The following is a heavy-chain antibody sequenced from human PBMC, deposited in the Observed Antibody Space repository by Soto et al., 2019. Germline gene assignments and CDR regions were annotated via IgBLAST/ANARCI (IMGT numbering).Heavy chain of an antibody. D-gene: IGHD3-22*01. CDR2: VNYSGGS. V-gene: IGHV4-59*01. J-gene: IGHJ1*01. Sequence: QVQLQESGPGLVKPSETLSLTCTVSGDSISNYYWSWIRQPPGKGLEWIGCVNYSGGSDYNPSLERRVTISVDRSKNQFSLKMTSVTEADTAVYYCARRTYYYDTSGFGWAYFHSWGQGTLVTVS. CDR1: GDSISNYY. CDR3: ARRTYYYDTSGFGWAYFHS.